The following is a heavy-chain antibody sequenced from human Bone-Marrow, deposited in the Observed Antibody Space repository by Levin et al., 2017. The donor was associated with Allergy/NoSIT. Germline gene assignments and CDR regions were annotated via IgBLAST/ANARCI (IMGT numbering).Heavy chain of an antibody. Sequence: GGSLRLSCAASGFTFSNYYMSWIRQAPGKGLEWVSYISTTGSTIYYADSVKGRFTISRDNAKNSLYVQMNSLRAEDTAVYYCARDQNGGSSSSLDYWGQGTLVTVSS. J-gene: IGHJ4*02. CDR2: ISTTGSTI. CDR3: ARDQNGGSSSSLDY. CDR1: GFTFSNYY. V-gene: IGHV3-11*01. D-gene: IGHD6-6*01.